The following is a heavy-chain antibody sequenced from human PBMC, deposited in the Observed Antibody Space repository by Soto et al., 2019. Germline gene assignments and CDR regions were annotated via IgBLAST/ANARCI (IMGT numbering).Heavy chain of an antibody. D-gene: IGHD4-17*01. CDR2: IYWDDVK. V-gene: IGHV2-5*02. CDR3: ARKGSGDYALDY. CDR1: GFSLSTSGVG. J-gene: IGHJ4*02. Sequence: QITLKESGPTLVKPTQTLTLTCTLSGFSLSTSGVGVGWIRQSPGKALEWLAVIYWDDVKHYSPSLERRLTITKDTSESEVFLTMTNMDPVDTATYYCARKGSGDYALDYWGQGILVTVSS.